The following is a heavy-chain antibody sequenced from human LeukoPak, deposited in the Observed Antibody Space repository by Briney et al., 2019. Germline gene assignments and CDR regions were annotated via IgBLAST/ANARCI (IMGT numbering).Heavy chain of an antibody. Sequence: ASETLSLTCTVSGGSISSYYWSWIRQPPGKGLEWIGYIYYSGSTSYNPSLKSRVTISVDTSKNQFSLKLSSVTAADTAVYYSARSLGYCSSTSCPNWFDPWGQGTLVTVSS. CDR1: GGSISSYY. V-gene: IGHV4-59*01. CDR2: IYYSGST. J-gene: IGHJ5*02. CDR3: ARSLGYCSSTSCPNWFDP. D-gene: IGHD2-2*01.